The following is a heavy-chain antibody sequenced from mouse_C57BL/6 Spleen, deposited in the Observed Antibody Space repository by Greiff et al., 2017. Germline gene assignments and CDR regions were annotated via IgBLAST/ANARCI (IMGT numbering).Heavy chain of an antibody. V-gene: IGHV14-2*01. CDR3: ARSPTTVVLDY. CDR1: GFNIKDYY. J-gene: IGHJ2*01. CDR2: IDPEDGET. Sequence: EVQLQQSGAELVKPGASVKLSCTASGFNIKDYYMHWVKQRPEQGLEWIGRIDPEDGETKYAPKFKGKATITADTSSNTAYLQLSSLTSEDTAVYYCARSPTTVVLDYWGQGTPLTVSS. D-gene: IGHD1-1*01.